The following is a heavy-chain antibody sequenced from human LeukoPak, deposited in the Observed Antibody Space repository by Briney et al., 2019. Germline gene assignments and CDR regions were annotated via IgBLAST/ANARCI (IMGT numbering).Heavy chain of an antibody. CDR2: ISYDGSKK. CDR3: ASNGVYDSSDYYFIDY. J-gene: IGHJ4*02. D-gene: IGHD3-22*01. V-gene: IGHV3-30-3*01. Sequence: GRSLRLSCAASGFTFSRFPMHWVRQAPGKGLEWVAVISYDGSKKYCADSVKGRFTISRDNSKNMVYLQMNSLRPEDTAVFYCASNGVYDSSDYYFIDYWGQGILVTVSS. CDR1: GFTFSRFP.